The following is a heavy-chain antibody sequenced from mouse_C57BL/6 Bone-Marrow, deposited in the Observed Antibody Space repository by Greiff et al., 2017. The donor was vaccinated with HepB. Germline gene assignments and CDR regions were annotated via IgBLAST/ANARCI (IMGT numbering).Heavy chain of an antibody. CDR1: GYTFTSYW. D-gene: IGHD1-1*01. J-gene: IGHJ2*01. CDR3: ARYDYGSSFDY. Sequence: QVQLQQPGAELVMPGASVKLSCKASGYTFTSYWMHWVKQRPGQGLEWIGEIDPSDSYTNYNQKFKGKSTLTVDKSSSTAYMQLSSLTSEDSAAYYCARYDYGSSFDYWGQGTTLTVTS. CDR2: IDPSDSYT. V-gene: IGHV1-69*01.